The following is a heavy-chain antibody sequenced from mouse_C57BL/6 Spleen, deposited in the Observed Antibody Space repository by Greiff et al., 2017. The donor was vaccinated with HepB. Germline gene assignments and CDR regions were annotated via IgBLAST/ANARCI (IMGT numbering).Heavy chain of an antibody. CDR1: GYTFTSYW. Sequence: VQLKQPGAELVKPGASVKLSCKASGYTFTSYWMQWVKQRPGQGLEWIGEIDPSDSYTNYNQKFKGKATLTVDTASSTAYMQLSSLTSEDSAVYYCASRNYERAYWGQGTLVTVSA. CDR2: IDPSDSYT. CDR3: ASRNYERAY. V-gene: IGHV1-50*01. J-gene: IGHJ3*01. D-gene: IGHD2-4*01.